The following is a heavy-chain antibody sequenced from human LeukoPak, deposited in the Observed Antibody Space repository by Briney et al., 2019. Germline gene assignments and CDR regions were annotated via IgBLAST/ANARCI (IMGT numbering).Heavy chain of an antibody. CDR2: IYPGDSDT. Sequence: GESLKISCKGSGYSFTSYWIGWMRQMPGKGLEWMGIIYPGDSDTRYSPSFQGQVTISADKSISTAYLQWSSLKASDTAIYYCARLPTTVTTLTNFHYYYMDVWGKGTTVTVSS. CDR3: ARLPTTVTTLTNFHYYYMDV. J-gene: IGHJ6*03. D-gene: IGHD4-11*01. CDR1: GYSFTSYW. V-gene: IGHV5-51*01.